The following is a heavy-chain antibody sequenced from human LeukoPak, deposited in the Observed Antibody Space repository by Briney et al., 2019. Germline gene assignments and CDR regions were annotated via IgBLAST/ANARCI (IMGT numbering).Heavy chain of an antibody. J-gene: IGHJ5*02. CDR1: GFSLRDYG. V-gene: IGHV3-33*06. CDR3: AKDRFYCSSTSCYSGGVDP. CDR2: IWYDGSNK. D-gene: IGHD2-2*01. Sequence: GRSLRLSCAASGFSLRDYGMYWVRQAPGKGLEWVAVIWYDGSNKYYADSVKGRFTISRDNSKNTLYLQMNSLRAEDTAVYYCAKDRFYCSSTSCYSGGVDPWGQGTLVTVSS.